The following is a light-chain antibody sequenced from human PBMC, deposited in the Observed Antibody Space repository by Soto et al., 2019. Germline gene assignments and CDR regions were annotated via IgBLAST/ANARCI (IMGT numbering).Light chain of an antibody. CDR3: QQDYNLPIT. CDR2: GAS. Sequence: EVVLTQSPATLSLSPGEGATLSCRGSQSISSSYLSWSQQRPGQAPRLLIYGASTRATGIPARFSGSGRGSGTDFTLTISSLQPEDFAVYYCQQDYNLPITFGQGTRLEI. CDR1: QSISSSY. V-gene: IGKV3D-7*01. J-gene: IGKJ5*01.